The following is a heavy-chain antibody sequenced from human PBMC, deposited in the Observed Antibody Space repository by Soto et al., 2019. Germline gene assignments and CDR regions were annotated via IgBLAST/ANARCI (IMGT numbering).Heavy chain of an antibody. D-gene: IGHD2-15*01. CDR2: IYSGGST. J-gene: IGHJ4*02. CDR1: GFTVSSIY. CDR3: AKLGCPYRFCSGVDY. V-gene: IGHV3-53*01. Sequence: VGSLRLSCAASGFTVSSIYINWVRQAPGKGLEWASVIYSGGSTYYADSVKGRFTISRDNSKNMVYLQMNSLRAEDTAVYYCAKLGCPYRFCSGVDYWGQGTLVTVSS.